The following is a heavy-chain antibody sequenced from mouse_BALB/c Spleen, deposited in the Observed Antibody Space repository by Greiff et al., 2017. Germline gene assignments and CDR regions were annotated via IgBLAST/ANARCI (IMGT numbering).Heavy chain of an antibody. CDR3: NARVGAYGFDY. Sequence: VQLQQSGAELVRSGASVKLSCTASGFNINDYYMHWVKQRPEQGLEWIGWIDPENGDTEYAPKFQGKATMTADTSSNTAYLQLSSLTSEDTAVYYCNARVGAYGFDYWGQGTTLTVSS. J-gene: IGHJ2*01. CDR1: GFNINDYY. CDR2: IDPENGDT. V-gene: IGHV14-4*02. D-gene: IGHD1-1*01.